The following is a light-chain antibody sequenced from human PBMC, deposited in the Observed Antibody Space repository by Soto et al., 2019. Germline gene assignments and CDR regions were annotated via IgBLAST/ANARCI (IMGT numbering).Light chain of an antibody. CDR1: SSDVGGYNY. V-gene: IGLV2-14*01. CDR3: SSYTSSSTPYV. J-gene: IGLJ1*01. Sequence: QSALTQPASVSGSPGQSITISCTGTSSDVGGYNYVSWYQQHPGKAPKLMIYEVSNRPLGVSNRFSGSKSGNTASLTISGRQAEDAADYYCSSYTSSSTPYVFGTGTQLTVL. CDR2: EVS.